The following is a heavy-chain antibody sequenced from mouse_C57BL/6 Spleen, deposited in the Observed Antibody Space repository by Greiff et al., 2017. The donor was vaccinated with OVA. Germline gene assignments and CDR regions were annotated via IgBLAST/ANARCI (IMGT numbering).Heavy chain of an antibody. V-gene: IGHV5-6*01. J-gene: IGHJ2*01. Sequence: EVQGVESGGDLVKPGGSLKLSCAASGFTFSSYGMSWVRQTPDKRLEWVATISSGGSYTYYPDSVKGRFTISRDNAKNTLYLQMSSLKSEDTAMYYCARHQHFDYWGQGTTLTVSS. CDR2: ISSGGSYT. CDR1: GFTFSSYG. CDR3: ARHQHFDY.